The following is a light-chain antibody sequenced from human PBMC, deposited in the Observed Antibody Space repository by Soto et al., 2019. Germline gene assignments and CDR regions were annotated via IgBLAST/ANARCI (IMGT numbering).Light chain of an antibody. V-gene: IGLV2-14*01. CDR2: DVS. J-gene: IGLJ2*01. CDR3: SSSTSSNTLHVL. Sequence: QSVLTQPASVSGSPGQSITISCTGTSSDVGGYNYVSWYQQHPGKAPKLMIYDVSNRPSGVSNRFSGSKSGNTSSLTISGLQAEDEADYYCSSSTSSNTLHVLFGGGTKLTVL. CDR1: SSDVGGYNY.